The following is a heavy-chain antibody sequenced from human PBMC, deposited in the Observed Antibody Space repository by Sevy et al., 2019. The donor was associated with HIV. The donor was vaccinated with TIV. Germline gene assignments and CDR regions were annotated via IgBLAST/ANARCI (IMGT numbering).Heavy chain of an antibody. CDR1: GFTFSSYA. V-gene: IGHV3-30*04. CDR2: ISYDGSNK. D-gene: IGHD1-26*01. J-gene: IGHJ6*02. Sequence: GGSLRLSCAASGFTFSSYAMHWVRQAPGKGLEWVAVISYDGSNKYYADSVKGRFTISRDNSKNTLYLQMNSLRAEETAVYYCARVGPTSGSYLPDYYYGMDVWGQGTTVTVSS. CDR3: ARVGPTSGSYLPDYYYGMDV.